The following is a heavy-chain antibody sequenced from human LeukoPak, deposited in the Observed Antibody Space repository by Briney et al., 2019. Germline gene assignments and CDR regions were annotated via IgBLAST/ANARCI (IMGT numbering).Heavy chain of an antibody. J-gene: IGHJ4*02. D-gene: IGHD3-10*01. Sequence: QPGGSLRLSCAASGFTFSSYEMNWVRQAPGKGLEWVSYISSSGSTIYYADSVKGRFTISRDNAKNSLYLQMNSLRAEDTAVYYCARNSLLLWFGELVSPDYWGQGTLVTVSS. CDR2: ISSSGSTI. CDR1: GFTFSSYE. V-gene: IGHV3-48*03. CDR3: ARNSLLLWFGELVSPDY.